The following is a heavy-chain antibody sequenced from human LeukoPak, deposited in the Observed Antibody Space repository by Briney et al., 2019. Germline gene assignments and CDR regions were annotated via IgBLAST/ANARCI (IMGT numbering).Heavy chain of an antibody. Sequence: GASVNVSCKASGYTFTGYYMHWVRQAPGQGLEWMGWINPNSGGTNYAQKFQGRVTMTRDTSISTAYMELSRLRSDDTAVYYCARDRDYYYYMDVWGKGTTVTVSS. CDR1: GYTFTGYY. V-gene: IGHV1-2*02. J-gene: IGHJ6*03. CDR2: INPNSGGT. CDR3: ARDRDYYYYMDV.